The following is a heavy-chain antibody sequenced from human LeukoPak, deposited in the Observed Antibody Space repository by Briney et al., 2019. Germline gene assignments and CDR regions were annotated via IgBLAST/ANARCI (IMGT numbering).Heavy chain of an antibody. J-gene: IGHJ6*03. CDR2: IYYSGST. V-gene: IGHV4-39*07. CDR1: GGSISSSSYY. CDR3: ARRGGGNRGYYYYYYMDV. Sequence: PSETLSLTCTVSGGSISSSSYYWGWIRQPPGKGLEWIGSIYYSGSTYYNPSLKSRVTISVDTSKNQFSLKLSSVTAADTAVYYCARRGGGNRGYYYYYYMDVWGKGTTVTISS. D-gene: IGHD4-23*01.